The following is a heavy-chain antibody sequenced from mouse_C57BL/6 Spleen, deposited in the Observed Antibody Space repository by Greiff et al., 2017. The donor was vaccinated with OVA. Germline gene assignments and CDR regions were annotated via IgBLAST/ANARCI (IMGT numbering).Heavy chain of an antibody. D-gene: IGHD1-1*01. Sequence: QVQLQQPGAELVRPGTSVKLSCKASGYTFTSYWMHWVKQRPGQGLEWIGVIDPSDSYTNYHQKFKGRATLTVDTSSSTAYMQLSSLTSEDSAVYYCARKGFSITTVVPTQYYAMDYWGQGTSVTVSS. CDR2: IDPSDSYT. CDR1: GYTFTSYW. J-gene: IGHJ4*01. V-gene: IGHV1-59*01. CDR3: ARKGFSITTVVPTQYYAMDY.